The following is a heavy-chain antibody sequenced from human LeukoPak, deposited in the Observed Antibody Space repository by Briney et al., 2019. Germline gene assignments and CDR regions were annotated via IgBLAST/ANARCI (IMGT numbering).Heavy chain of an antibody. D-gene: IGHD4-17*01. CDR1: GGSISSSSYY. CDR3: ARRGRAWDYGDYAGAFDI. J-gene: IGHJ3*02. V-gene: IGHV4-39*01. CDR2: IYYSGST. Sequence: PSETLSLTCTVSGGSISSSSYYWGWIRQPPGKGLEWIGSIYYSGSTYYNPSLKSRVTISVDTSKNQFSLNLNSVTAADAAVYYCARRGRAWDYGDYAGAFDIWGQGTMVTVSS.